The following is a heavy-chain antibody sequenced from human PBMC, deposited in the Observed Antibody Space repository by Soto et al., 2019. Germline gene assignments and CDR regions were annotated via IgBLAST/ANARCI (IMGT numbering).Heavy chain of an antibody. V-gene: IGHV3-23*01. CDR1: GFTFSSYA. J-gene: IGHJ3*02. Sequence: GGSLRLACAASGFTFSSYAMSWGRQCPGKGLGWVSAISVSGGSTYSADPVKGRFTISRDNSKNTLYMEMNRLRAEDTAVYYCAKLGFYCTNGVCYTEAGAFDIWGQGTMVTVSS. D-gene: IGHD2-8*01. CDR2: ISVSGGST. CDR3: AKLGFYCTNGVCYTEAGAFDI.